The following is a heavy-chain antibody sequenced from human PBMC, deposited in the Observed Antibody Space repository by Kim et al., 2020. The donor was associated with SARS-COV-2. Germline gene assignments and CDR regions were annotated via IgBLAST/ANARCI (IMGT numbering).Heavy chain of an antibody. J-gene: IGHJ4*02. D-gene: IGHD6-6*01. V-gene: IGHV3-49*03. Sequence: GGSLRLSCSSSGFTFGDHAMSWFRQAPGKGLEWVGFIRSKAYGGTTEYAASVKGRFTISRDDFKSIAYLQMNSLKTEDTAVYYCIRGMGVYSSFFDYWGQGALVNVSS. CDR1: GFTFGDHA. CDR3: IRGMGVYSSFFDY. CDR2: IRSKAYGGTT.